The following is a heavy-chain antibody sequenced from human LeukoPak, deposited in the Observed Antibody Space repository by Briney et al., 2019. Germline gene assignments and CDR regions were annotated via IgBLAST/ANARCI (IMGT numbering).Heavy chain of an antibody. J-gene: IGHJ3*02. CDR3: ARDGSGSYYDRSAFDI. CDR2: INHSGST. D-gene: IGHD1-26*01. V-gene: IGHV4-34*01. CDR1: GGSFSGYY. Sequence: PSETLSLTCAVYGGSFSGYYWSWIRQPPGKGLEWIGEINHSGSTNYNPSLKSRVTMSVDTSKNQFSLKLSSVTAADTAVYYCARDGSGSYYDRSAFDIWGQGTMVTVSS.